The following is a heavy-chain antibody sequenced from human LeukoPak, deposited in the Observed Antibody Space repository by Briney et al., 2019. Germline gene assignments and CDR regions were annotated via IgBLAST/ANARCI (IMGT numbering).Heavy chain of an antibody. CDR3: ATPLYGSGSYLYYYGMDV. V-gene: IGHV1-46*01. D-gene: IGHD3-10*01. J-gene: IGHJ6*02. CDR2: INPSGGST. CDR1: GYTFTSYY. Sequence: ASVTVSFKASGYTFTSYYMHWVRQAPGQGLEWMRIINPSGGSTSYAQKFQGRVTMTRDTSTSTVYMELSSLRSEDTAVYYCATPLYGSGSYLYYYGMDVWGQGTTVTVSS.